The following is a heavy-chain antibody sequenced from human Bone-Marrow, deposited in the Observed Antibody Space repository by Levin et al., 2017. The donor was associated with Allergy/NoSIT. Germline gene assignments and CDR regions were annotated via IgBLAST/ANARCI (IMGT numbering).Heavy chain of an antibody. CDR3: ATARSTISMYPPYYYYYGMDV. D-gene: IGHD2-2*01. CDR1: GYTLTELS. V-gene: IGHV1-24*01. Sequence: GESLKISCKVSGYTLTELSMHWVRQAPGKGLEWMGGFDPEDGETIYAQKFQGRVTMTEDTSTDTAYMELSSLRSEDTAVYYCATARSTISMYPPYYYYYGMDVWGQGTTVTVSS. J-gene: IGHJ6*02. CDR2: FDPEDGET.